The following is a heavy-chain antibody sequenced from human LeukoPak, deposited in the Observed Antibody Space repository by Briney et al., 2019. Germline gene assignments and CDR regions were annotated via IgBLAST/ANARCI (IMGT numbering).Heavy chain of an antibody. J-gene: IGHJ6*03. CDR2: IYYSGSS. CDR3: ARDRKYYYHMDV. Sequence: SETLSLTCSVSGGSISSSSSYWGWIRQPPGKGLEWIGSIYYSGSSFDNPALKSRVTISVDTSKNQFSLKLSSLTAADTALYYCARDRKYYYHMDVWGKGTTVTVSS. D-gene: IGHD1-14*01. CDR1: GGSISSSSSY. V-gene: IGHV4-39*07.